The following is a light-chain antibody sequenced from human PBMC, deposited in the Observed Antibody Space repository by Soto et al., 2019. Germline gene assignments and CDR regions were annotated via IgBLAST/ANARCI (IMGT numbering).Light chain of an antibody. V-gene: IGKV3-20*01. CDR3: QQHGSSPPSWT. CDR2: GAS. J-gene: IGKJ1*01. Sequence: ETVLTQSPGTLSLSPGERATLFCRASQSVTSSYLAWYQQKPGQAPRLLIYGASSRATGIPDRFSGSGSGTHFTLTISRLEPEDFAVYYCQQHGSSPPSWTFGQGTKVEIK. CDR1: QSVTSSY.